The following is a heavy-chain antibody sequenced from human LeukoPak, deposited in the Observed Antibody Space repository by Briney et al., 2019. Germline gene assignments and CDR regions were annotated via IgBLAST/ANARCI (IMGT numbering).Heavy chain of an antibody. Sequence: GGSLRLSCAASGFNFRGQAMSWVRQGPGKGLEWVAGISGRGETTYYADSVQGRFNISRDNSKNTLFLQVNSLRAEDTAVYYCAKDVIRGGISYFDSWGQGTQVAVSS. CDR2: ISGRGETT. CDR1: GFNFRGQA. CDR3: AKDVIRGGISYFDS. J-gene: IGHJ4*02. D-gene: IGHD3-10*01. V-gene: IGHV3-23*01.